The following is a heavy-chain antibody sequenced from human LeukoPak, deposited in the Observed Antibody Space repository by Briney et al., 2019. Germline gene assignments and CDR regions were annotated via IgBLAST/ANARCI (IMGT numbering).Heavy chain of an antibody. CDR2: ISSGGSYK. Sequence: GGSLRLSCAASGFTFSSYGTHWVRQAPGKGLEWVAVISSGGSYKYYANSVKGRFTISRDNSKNTVYLQMNSLRAEDTAVYYCAKDLDSSGYSYWGQGTLVTVSS. J-gene: IGHJ4*02. V-gene: IGHV3-30*18. D-gene: IGHD3-22*01. CDR1: GFTFSSYG. CDR3: AKDLDSSGYSY.